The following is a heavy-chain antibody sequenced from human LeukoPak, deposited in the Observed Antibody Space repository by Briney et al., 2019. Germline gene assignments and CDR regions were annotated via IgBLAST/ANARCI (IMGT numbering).Heavy chain of an antibody. CDR3: TRGAYCSGGHCPAPFDH. V-gene: IGHV3-72*01. J-gene: IGHJ4*02. D-gene: IGHD2-15*01. CDR2: SRSKGHRYST. CDR1: GFTFSDYY. Sequence: PGGSLRLSCAASGFTFSDYYMDWVRQVPGKGLEWIGRSRSKGHRYSTEYAASVSGRFTVSRDDSKNSLFLQMNSLKSEDTAVYYCTRGAYCSGGHCPAPFDHWGQGTLVTVSS.